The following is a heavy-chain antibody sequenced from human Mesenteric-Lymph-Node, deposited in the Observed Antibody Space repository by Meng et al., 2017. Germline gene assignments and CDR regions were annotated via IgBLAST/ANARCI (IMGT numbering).Heavy chain of an antibody. D-gene: IGHD6-19*01. Sequence: GESLKISCKGSGYSFTNYWILWVRQMPGKGLEWMGIIFPGDSDTRYSPSFRGQVTISADKSLSTAYLQWSSLKASDTAMYYCARRSGWFRDFDYWGQGTLVTVSS. CDR2: IFPGDSDT. V-gene: IGHV5-51*01. CDR1: GYSFTNYW. J-gene: IGHJ4*02. CDR3: ARRSGWFRDFDY.